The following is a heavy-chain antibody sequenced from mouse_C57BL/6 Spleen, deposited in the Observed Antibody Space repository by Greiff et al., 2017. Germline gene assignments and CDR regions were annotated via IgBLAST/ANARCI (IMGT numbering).Heavy chain of an antibody. CDR2: IYPGSGST. V-gene: IGHV1-55*01. CDR1: GYTFTSYW. CDR3: ARKRGIDYAMGY. J-gene: IGHJ4*01. Sequence: QVQLQQPGAELVKPGASVKMSCKASGYTFTSYWITWVKQRPGQGLEWIGDIYPGSGSTNYNEKFKSKAPLTVDTSSSTAYMQLSSLTSEDSAVYYCARKRGIDYAMGYWGQGTSVTVSS.